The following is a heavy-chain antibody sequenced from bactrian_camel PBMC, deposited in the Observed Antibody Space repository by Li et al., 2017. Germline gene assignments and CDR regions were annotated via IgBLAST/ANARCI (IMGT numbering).Heavy chain of an antibody. CDR2: IYLAGGSA. CDR3: AAQSPCNTAKIRSLDWELWGV. J-gene: IGHJ4*01. V-gene: IGHV3S31*01. CDR1: GFPSRSRC. D-gene: IGHD3*01. Sequence: VQLVESGGGSVQAGGSLRLTCAASGFPSRSRCMGWFRQSTTKEREGVATIYLAGGSAYYDDSVEGRFTISEDNAENTVSLLMNDLKPEDTAMYYCAAQSPCNTAKIRSLDWELWGVWGQGTQVTVS.